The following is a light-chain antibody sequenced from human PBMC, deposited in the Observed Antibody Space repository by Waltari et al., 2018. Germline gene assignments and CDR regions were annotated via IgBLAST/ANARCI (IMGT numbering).Light chain of an antibody. CDR1: QSLLYTSNYKNY. CDR2: WAS. V-gene: IGKV4-1*01. J-gene: IGKJ2*01. Sequence: DFVMTQSPDSLAVSLGERATINCKSSQSLLYTSNYKNYLAWYQQKPGQPPKLLIYWASTRESGVPDRFSGSVSGTDFTLTISSLQAEDVAVYYCQQYYSRHSYTFGQGTKLEIK. CDR3: QQYYSRHSYT.